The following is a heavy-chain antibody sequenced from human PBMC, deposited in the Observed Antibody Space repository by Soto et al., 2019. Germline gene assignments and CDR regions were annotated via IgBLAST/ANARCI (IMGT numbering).Heavy chain of an antibody. CDR2: ISSSGSTI. J-gene: IGHJ3*02. CDR1: GFTFSSYE. Sequence: GGSLRHSCAASGFTFSSYEMNWVRQAPGKGLECVSYISSSGSTIYYADSVKGRFTISRDNAKNSLYLQMNSLRAEDMAVFYCARDLQQWSTGNLDDAFDIWGQGTMVTVSS. D-gene: IGHD2-8*01. V-gene: IGHV3-48*03. CDR3: ARDLQQWSTGNLDDAFDI.